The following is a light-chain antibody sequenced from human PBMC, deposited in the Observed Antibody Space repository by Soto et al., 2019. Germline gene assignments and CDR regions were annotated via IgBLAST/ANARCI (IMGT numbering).Light chain of an antibody. CDR1: QSISSW. CDR3: QHYNSYSEA. V-gene: IGKV1-5*01. Sequence: DLQMTQSPSTLSASVGDRVTITCRASQSISSWLAWYQQKPGKAPKLLIYDASSLESGVPSRFSGSGSGTEFTLTISSLQPDDFATYYCQHYNSYSEAFGQGTKVDVK. J-gene: IGKJ1*01. CDR2: DAS.